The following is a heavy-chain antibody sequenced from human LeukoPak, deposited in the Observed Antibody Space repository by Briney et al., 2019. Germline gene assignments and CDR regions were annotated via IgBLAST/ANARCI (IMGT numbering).Heavy chain of an antibody. CDR1: GFSFSGHW. CDR3: ARGPNSNWTGLDF. V-gene: IGHV3-74*01. CDR2: ISPTGSTT. J-gene: IGHJ4*02. Sequence: GGSLRLSCTASGFSFSGHWMHWARQLPGKGLVWVSRISPTGSTTSYADSVKGRFTVSRDNAKNTLYLQVNNLRAEDTAVYYCARGPNSNWTGLDFWGQGTLLTVSS. D-gene: IGHD1-1*01.